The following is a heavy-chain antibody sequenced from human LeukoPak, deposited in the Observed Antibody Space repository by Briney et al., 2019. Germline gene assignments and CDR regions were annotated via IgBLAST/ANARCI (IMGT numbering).Heavy chain of an antibody. CDR3: STWAFYHGLDV. V-gene: IGHV3-43*02. CDR1: GFAFADYA. J-gene: IGHJ6*02. Sequence: GGSLRLSCAASGFAFADYAMHWVRQIPRKGLECVAHIHADGGRTFYADSVKGRFTVSRDNGKNSLLLQMDSLTSDDTALYHCSTWAFYHGLDVWGQGATVIVSS. CDR2: IHADGGRT. D-gene: IGHD2/OR15-2a*01.